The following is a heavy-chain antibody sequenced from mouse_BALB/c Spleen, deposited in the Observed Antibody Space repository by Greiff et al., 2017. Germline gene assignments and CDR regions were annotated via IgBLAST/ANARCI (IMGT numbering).Heavy chain of an antibody. CDR1: GFTFSSFG. CDR3: ARDGVRRYFDY. D-gene: IGHD2-14*01. V-gene: IGHV5-17*02. CDR2: ISSGSSTI. J-gene: IGHJ2*01. Sequence: EVKLMESGGGLVQPGGSRKLSCAASGFTFSSFGMHWVRQAPEKGLEWVAYISSGSSTIYYADTVKGRFTISRDNPKNTLFLQMTSLRSEDTAMYYCARDGVRRYFDYWGQGTTLTVSS.